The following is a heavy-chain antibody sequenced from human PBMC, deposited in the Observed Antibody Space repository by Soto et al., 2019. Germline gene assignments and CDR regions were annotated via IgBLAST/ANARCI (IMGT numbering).Heavy chain of an antibody. CDR2: INPNSGGT. CDR1: GYTFTGYY. J-gene: IGHJ4*02. V-gene: IGHV1-2*02. D-gene: IGHD6-19*01. Sequence: GASVKVSCKASGYTFTGYYMHWVRQAPGQGLEWMGWINPNSGGTNYAQKFQGRVTMTRDTSISTAYMELSRLRSDDTAVYYCARAHSSGFYMLDYWGQGTLVTVSS. CDR3: ARAHSSGFYMLDY.